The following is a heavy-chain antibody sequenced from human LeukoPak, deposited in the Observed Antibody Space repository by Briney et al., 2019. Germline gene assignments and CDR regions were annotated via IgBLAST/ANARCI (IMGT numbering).Heavy chain of an antibody. V-gene: IGHV5-51*01. CDR3: ARQAYGSHFDAFDI. CDR2: IYPGGSHT. J-gene: IGHJ3*02. CDR1: SYNFANYW. Sequence: GESLKISCKASSYNFANYWIGWVRQMPGKGLEWMGIIYPGGSHTMYSPSFQGQVSMSVDKSITTAYLQWSSLKASDTAIYYCARQAYGSHFDAFDIWGQGTMVTVSS. D-gene: IGHD3-22*01.